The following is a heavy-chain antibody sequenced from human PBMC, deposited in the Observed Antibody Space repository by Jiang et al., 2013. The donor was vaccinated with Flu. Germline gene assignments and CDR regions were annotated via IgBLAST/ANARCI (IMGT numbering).Heavy chain of an antibody. CDR1: GYSFTSYW. CDR2: IYPGDSDT. V-gene: IGHV5-51*01. Sequence: SLKISCKGSGYSFTSYWIGWVRQMPGKGLEWMGIIYPGDSDTRYSPSFQGQVTISADKSISTAYLQWSSLKASDTAMYYCARLTVPNDYDSGKGFDYWGQGTLVTVSS. CDR3: ARLTVPNDYDSGKGFDY. J-gene: IGHJ4*02. D-gene: IGHD3-16*01.